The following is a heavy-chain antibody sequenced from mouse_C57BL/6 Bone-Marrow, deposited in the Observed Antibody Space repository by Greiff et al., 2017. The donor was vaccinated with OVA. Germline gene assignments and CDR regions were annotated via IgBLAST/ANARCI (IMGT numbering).Heavy chain of an antibody. D-gene: IGHD1-1*01. CDR1: GFNIKDDY. J-gene: IGHJ4*01. Sequence: EVKLVESGAELVRPGASVKLSCTASGFNIKDDYMHWVKQRPEQGLEWIGWIDPENGDTEYASKFQGKATITADTSSNTAYLQLSSLTSEDTAVYYCTTVVAAVDYWGQGTSVTVSS. CDR2: IDPENGDT. CDR3: TTVVAAVDY. V-gene: IGHV14-4*01.